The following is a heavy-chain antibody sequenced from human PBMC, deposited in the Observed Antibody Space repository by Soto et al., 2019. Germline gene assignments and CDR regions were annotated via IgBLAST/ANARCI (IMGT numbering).Heavy chain of an antibody. CDR3: ARGEDAYYYGSSAPPGYFDY. V-gene: IGHV1-69*13. Sequence: SVKVSCKASGGTFSSYAISWVRQAPGQGLEWMGGIIPIFGTANYAQKFQGRVTITADESTSTAYMELSSLRSEDTAVYYCARGEDAYYYGSSAPPGYFDYWGQGTLVTVYS. D-gene: IGHD3-22*01. CDR2: IIPIFGTA. J-gene: IGHJ4*02. CDR1: GGTFSSYA.